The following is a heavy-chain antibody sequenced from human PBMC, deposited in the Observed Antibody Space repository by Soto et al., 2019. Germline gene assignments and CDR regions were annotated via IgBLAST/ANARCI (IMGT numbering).Heavy chain of an antibody. CDR3: ARSKKRYCSGGSCYRPPDY. CDR2: IYYSGST. D-gene: IGHD2-15*01. Sequence: ASETLSLTCTVSGGSISSYYWSWIRQPPGKGLEWIGYIYYSGSTNYNPSLKSRVTISVDTTKNQFSLKLSSVTAADTAVYYCARSKKRYCSGGSCYRPPDYWGQGTLVTVSS. CDR1: GGSISSYY. V-gene: IGHV4-59*01. J-gene: IGHJ4*02.